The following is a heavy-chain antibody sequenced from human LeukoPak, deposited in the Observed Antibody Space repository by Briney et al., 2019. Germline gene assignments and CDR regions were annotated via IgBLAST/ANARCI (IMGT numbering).Heavy chain of an antibody. J-gene: IGHJ4*02. CDR2: IWYDGSNK. Sequence: PGGSLRLSCAASGFTFSSYGMHWVRQAPGKGLEWVAVIWYDGSNKYYADSVKGRFTISRDNSKNTLYLQMNSLRAEDTAVYYCAKAKWELLPPADWGQGTLVTVSS. V-gene: IGHV3-33*06. CDR1: GFTFSSYG. CDR3: AKAKWELLPPAD. D-gene: IGHD1-26*01.